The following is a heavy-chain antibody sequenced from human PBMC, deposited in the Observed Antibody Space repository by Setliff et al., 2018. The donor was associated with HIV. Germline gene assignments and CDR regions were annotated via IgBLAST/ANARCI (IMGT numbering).Heavy chain of an antibody. D-gene: IGHD1-26*01. Sequence: GWSLRLSCEASGFIFNTFAMKWVRQAPGKGPEWVAGISSSGSGTYYADSVKGRFTISRDNSNNRVYLQMDSLRAEDTATYYCAKVAGRVYYFYMDVWGKGITVTVSS. CDR1: GFIFNTFA. J-gene: IGHJ6*03. V-gene: IGHV3-23*01. CDR2: ISSSGSGT. CDR3: AKVAGRVYYFYMDV.